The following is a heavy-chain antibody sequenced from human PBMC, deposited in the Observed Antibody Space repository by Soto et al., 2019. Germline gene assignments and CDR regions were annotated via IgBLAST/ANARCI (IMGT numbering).Heavy chain of an antibody. J-gene: IGHJ3*02. D-gene: IGHD1-7*01. V-gene: IGHV3-23*01. CDR1: GLTFTTYS. Sequence: EVKLLESGGGLVQPGGSLRLSCAASGLTFTTYSMSWVRQAPGKGVEWVAHITATGGTTYYADSVKGRFTISRDTSRNTLYLQMNSLRAEDTALYYCAKCMQAYWNYDAHHIWGQGTMVTVSS. CDR3: AKCMQAYWNYDAHHI. CDR2: ITATGGTT.